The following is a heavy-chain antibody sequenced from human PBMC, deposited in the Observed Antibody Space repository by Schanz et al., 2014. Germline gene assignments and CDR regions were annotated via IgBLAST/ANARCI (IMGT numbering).Heavy chain of an antibody. CDR1: GFTFSGYS. D-gene: IGHD3-10*01. CDR2: ITYNGGTI. Sequence: EVHLVESGGGLVQPGGSLRLSCAASGFTFSGYSMNWVRQAPGKGLEWISYITYNGGTIYYADSVKGRFTISRDNAKSSLYLQMNSLRAEDTAVYYCARIGGSVFDYWAQGTLVTVSS. V-gene: IGHV3-48*01. CDR3: ARIGGSVFDY. J-gene: IGHJ4*02.